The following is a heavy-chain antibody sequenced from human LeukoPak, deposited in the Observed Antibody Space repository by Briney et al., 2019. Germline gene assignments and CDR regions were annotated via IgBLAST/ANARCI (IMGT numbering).Heavy chain of an antibody. Sequence: TGGSLRLSCATSGFTFNNYAMTWVRQAPGKGLEWVSVIYSGGNIYYADSVKGRFTISRDNSKNTVYLQMNSLRAEDTAVYYCARDKPAAAAYYYGMDVWGQGTTVTVSS. J-gene: IGHJ6*02. CDR3: ARDKPAAAAYYYGMDV. V-gene: IGHV3-53*01. D-gene: IGHD6-25*01. CDR2: IYSGGNI. CDR1: GFTFNNYA.